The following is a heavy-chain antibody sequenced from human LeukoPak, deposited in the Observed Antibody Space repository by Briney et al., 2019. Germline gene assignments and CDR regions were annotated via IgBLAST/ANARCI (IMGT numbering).Heavy chain of an antibody. CDR3: ARETGAAAATDPDY. D-gene: IGHD6-13*01. CDR1: GFTVSSNY. J-gene: IGHJ4*02. CDR2: IYSGGST. Sequence: GGSLRLSCAASGFTVSSNYMSWVRQAPGKGLEWVSAIYSGGSTYYADSVKGRFTISRDNSKNTLYLQMNSLRAEDTAVYYCARETGAAAATDPDYWGQGTLVTVSS. V-gene: IGHV3-66*02.